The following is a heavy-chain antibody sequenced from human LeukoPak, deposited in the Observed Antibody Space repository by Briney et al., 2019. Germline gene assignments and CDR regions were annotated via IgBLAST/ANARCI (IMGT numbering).Heavy chain of an antibody. J-gene: IGHJ4*02. CDR1: GFTFSSYA. Sequence: PGGSLRLSCAASGFTFSSYAMSWVRQAPGKGLEWVSAISGSGGSTYYADSVKGRFTISRDNSKNTLYLQMNSLRAEDTAVYYCAKNSMVRGVIEVPFDYWGQGTLVTVSS. CDR3: AKNSMVRGVIEVPFDY. V-gene: IGHV3-23*01. CDR2: ISGSGGST. D-gene: IGHD3-10*01.